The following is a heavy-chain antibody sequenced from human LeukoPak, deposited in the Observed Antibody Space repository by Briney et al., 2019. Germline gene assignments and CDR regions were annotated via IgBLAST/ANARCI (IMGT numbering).Heavy chain of an antibody. CDR2: ISAYNGNT. CDR3: ARVTGYDWESFYDY. V-gene: IGHV1-18*01. D-gene: IGHD5-12*01. CDR1: GYTFTSYG. J-gene: IGHJ4*02. Sequence: ASVKVSCKASGYTFTSYGISWVRQAPGQGLEWMGWISAYNGNTNYAQKLQGRVTMTTDTSTSTAYMELRSLRSDDTAVYYCARVTGYDWESFYDYWGQGTLVTVSS.